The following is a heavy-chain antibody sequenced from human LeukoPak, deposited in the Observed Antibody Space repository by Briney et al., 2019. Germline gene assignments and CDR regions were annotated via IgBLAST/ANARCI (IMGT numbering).Heavy chain of an antibody. J-gene: IGHJ4*02. CDR1: GFTSDDYA. Sequence: GGSLRLSCEASGFTSDDYAMHWVRQAPGKGLEWLSIISWNSGYIGYADSVKGRFTISRDNAKNSLYLEMNSLRAEDTAFYYCAKVRGTYSSGYFFDYWGQGALVTVSS. D-gene: IGHD6-19*01. CDR3: AKVRGTYSSGYFFDY. CDR2: ISWNSGYI. V-gene: IGHV3-9*02.